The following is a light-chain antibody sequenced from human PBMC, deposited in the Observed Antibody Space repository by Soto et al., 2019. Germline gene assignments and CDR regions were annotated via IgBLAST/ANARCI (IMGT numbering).Light chain of an antibody. J-gene: IGLJ7*01. CDR1: NIGSKS. Sequence: SYELTQPPSVSVAPGQTSRITCGGNNIGSKSVHWYQQKPGQAHVLVVYDDSDRPSGIPERFSGSNSGNTATLTISRVEAGDEADYYCQVWDSSSDLYAVFGGGTQLTVL. V-gene: IGLV3-21*02. CDR3: QVWDSSSDLYAV. CDR2: DDS.